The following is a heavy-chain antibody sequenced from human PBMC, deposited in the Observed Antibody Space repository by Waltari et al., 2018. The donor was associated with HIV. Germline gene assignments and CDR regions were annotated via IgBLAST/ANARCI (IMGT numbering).Heavy chain of an antibody. J-gene: IGHJ3*02. D-gene: IGHD6-6*01. CDR2: IYPGDSDT. CDR3: ARHPTDRSIAARPSAFDI. V-gene: IGHV5-51*01. CDR1: GYSFTRYW. Sequence: EVQLVQSGAEVKKPGESLKISCKGSGYSFTRYWIGWVRQMPGKGLEWMGIIYPGDSDTRYSPSFQGQVTISADKSISTAYLQWSSLKASDTAMYYCARHPTDRSIAARPSAFDIWGQGTMVTVSS.